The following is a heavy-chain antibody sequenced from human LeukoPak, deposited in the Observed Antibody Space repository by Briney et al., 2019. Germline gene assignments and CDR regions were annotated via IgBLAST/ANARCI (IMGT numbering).Heavy chain of an antibody. J-gene: IGHJ2*01. CDR1: GDSISSYY. D-gene: IGHD3-22*01. V-gene: IGHV4-59*01. CDR3: ARDPAKYDSSGYPNWYFDL. CDR2: LHNNGRT. Sequence: ASETLSLTCTVSGDSISSYYWSWIRQPPGKGLEWIRSLHNNGRTNYNPSLKSRVTISVDTSKNQFSLKLTSVTAADTAVYYCARDPAKYDSSGYPNWYFDLWGRGTLVTVSS.